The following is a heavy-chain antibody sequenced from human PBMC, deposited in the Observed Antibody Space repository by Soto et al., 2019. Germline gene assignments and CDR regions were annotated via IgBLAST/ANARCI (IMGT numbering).Heavy chain of an antibody. D-gene: IGHD4-4*01. CDR3: ARDGGVYDYSPFDY. CDR1: GGTVSSYA. Sequence: QVQLVQSGAEVKKPGSSVQVSCKASGGTVSSYAISWVRQAPGQGLEWMGGIIPLFGTAKYAQKFQGRVTINADESTSTAYMELSSLRSEDTAVYYCARDGGVYDYSPFDYWGQGTLVTVSS. J-gene: IGHJ4*02. V-gene: IGHV1-69*12. CDR2: IIPLFGTA.